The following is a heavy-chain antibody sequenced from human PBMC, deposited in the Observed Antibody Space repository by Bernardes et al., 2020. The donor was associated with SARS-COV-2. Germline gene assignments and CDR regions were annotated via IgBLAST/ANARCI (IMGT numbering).Heavy chain of an antibody. CDR2: IFHIGNT. CDR3: ARGEAIFGLDPRPYYFDY. J-gene: IGHJ4*02. Sequence: SETLSLTCTVSGGSIRSANWWSWVRQPPRKGLEWIGEIFHIGNTKYNPSLEGRFTISLDKSKNQFSLKLKSLTAADTALYYCARGEAIFGLDPRPYYFDYWGQGALVTASS. CDR1: GGSIRSANW. V-gene: IGHV4-4*02. D-gene: IGHD3-3*01.